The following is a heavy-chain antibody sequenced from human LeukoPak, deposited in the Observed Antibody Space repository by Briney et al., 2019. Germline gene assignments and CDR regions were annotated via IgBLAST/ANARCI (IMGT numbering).Heavy chain of an antibody. Sequence: PSETLSLTCAVYGGSFSGYYWSWIRQPPGKGLEWVATMSQDGHYIYYVDSGKGRFSISRDNARKSLFLQMSSLRAEDTAVYYCAREYYSSFDYWGQGALVTVSS. D-gene: IGHD2-21*01. J-gene: IGHJ4*02. CDR1: GGSFSGYY. CDR3: AREYYSSFDY. V-gene: IGHV3-7*01. CDR2: MSQDGHYI.